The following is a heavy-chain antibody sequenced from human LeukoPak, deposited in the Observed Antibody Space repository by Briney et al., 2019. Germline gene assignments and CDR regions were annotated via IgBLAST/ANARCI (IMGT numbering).Heavy chain of an antibody. V-gene: IGHV3-30*18. CDR2: ISYDGSNK. D-gene: IGHD6-19*01. CDR1: GFTFDDYG. CDR3: VKSLGLAVAVTDFDY. Sequence: GGSLRLSCAASGFTFDDYGMSWVRQAPGKGLEWVAVISYDGSNKYYADSVKGRFTISRDNSKNTLYLQMNSLRAEDTAVYYCVKSLGLAVAVTDFDYWGQGTLVTVSS. J-gene: IGHJ4*02.